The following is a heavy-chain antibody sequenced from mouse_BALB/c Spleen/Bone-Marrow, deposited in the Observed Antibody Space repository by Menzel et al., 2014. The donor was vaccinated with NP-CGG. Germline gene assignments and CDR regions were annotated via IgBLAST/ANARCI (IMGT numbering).Heavy chain of an antibody. D-gene: IGHD4-1*01. CDR3: ATLTGTFDY. CDR2: IDPANGYT. V-gene: IGHV14-3*02. J-gene: IGHJ2*01. CDR1: GFNIKDTY. Sequence: EVKLQESGAELVKPGASVKLSCTASGFNIKDTYXNWVKQRAXQGLEWIGRIDPANGYTEYDPKFQGKATIIADTSSNTAYLQLGSLTSEDTAVYYCATLTGTFDYWAQGTTLTVSS.